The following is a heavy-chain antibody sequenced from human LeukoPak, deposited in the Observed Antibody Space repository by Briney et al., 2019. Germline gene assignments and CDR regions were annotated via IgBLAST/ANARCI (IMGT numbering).Heavy chain of an antibody. Sequence: ASVKVSCKASGYTFTGYYMHWVRQATGQGLEWMGWINPNSGGTNYAQKFQGRVTMTRDTSISTAYMELSRLRSDDTAVYYCARNRYCSSTSCYKRPNWFDPWGQGTLVTVSS. CDR3: ARNRYCSSTSCYKRPNWFDP. CDR2: INPNSGGT. J-gene: IGHJ5*02. CDR1: GYTFTGYY. V-gene: IGHV1-2*02. D-gene: IGHD2-2*02.